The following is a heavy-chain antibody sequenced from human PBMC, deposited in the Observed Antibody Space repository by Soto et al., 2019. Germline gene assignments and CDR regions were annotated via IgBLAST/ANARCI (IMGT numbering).Heavy chain of an antibody. D-gene: IGHD5-12*01. CDR3: ARDREWLLLGKSSANEN. V-gene: IGHV1-18*01. CDR2: ISVYTGNT. Sequence: QVQLVQSGAEVKMPGASVKVSCKASGYTFTSHGITWVRQAPGQGLEWMGWISVYTGNTNYAQKFQGRVTLTTDTSTSISYMELESLTSADTAVCYCARDREWLLLGKSSANENRGQGTQVTGSS. CDR1: GYTFTSHG. J-gene: IGHJ4*02.